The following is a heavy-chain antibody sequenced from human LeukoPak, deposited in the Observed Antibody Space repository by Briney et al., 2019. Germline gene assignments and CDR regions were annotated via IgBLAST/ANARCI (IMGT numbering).Heavy chain of an antibody. CDR2: MYYSGST. Sequence: SETLSLICIVSGDSINSNSQYWGWIRQPPGMGLEWIGTMYYSGSTYYNPSLKSRVTISVDTSKNRFYLKLSSVTAADTAVYYCARRRSYRYVGWFDPWGQGTLVTVSS. J-gene: IGHJ5*02. V-gene: IGHV4-39*01. CDR1: GDSINSNSQY. CDR3: ARRRSYRYVGWFDP. D-gene: IGHD3-16*02.